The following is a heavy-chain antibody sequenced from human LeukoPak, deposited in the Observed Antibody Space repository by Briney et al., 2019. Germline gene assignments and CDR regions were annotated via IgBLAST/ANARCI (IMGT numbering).Heavy chain of an antibody. V-gene: IGHV3-20*04. J-gene: IGHJ4*02. CDR3: AREGGYCTNGVCYTWFDY. CDR1: GFTFDDYG. Sequence: GGSLRLSCAASGFTFDDYGMSWVRQAPGKGLEWVSGINWNGGSTGYADSAKGRFTISRDNAKNSLYLQMNSLRAEDTALYYCAREGGYCTNGVCYTWFDYWGQGTLVTVSS. D-gene: IGHD2-8*01. CDR2: INWNGGST.